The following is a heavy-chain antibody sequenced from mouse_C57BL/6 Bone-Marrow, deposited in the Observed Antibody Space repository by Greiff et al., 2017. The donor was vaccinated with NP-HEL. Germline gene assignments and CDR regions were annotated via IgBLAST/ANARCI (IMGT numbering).Heavy chain of an antibody. V-gene: IGHV1-72*01. D-gene: IGHD2-1*01. CDR2: IDPNSGGT. CDR1: GYTFTSYW. CDR3: ARRFYYGNYDYAMDN. Sequence: QQSCKASGYTFTSYWMHWVKQRPGRGLEWIGRIDPNSGGTKYNEKFKSKATLTVDKPSSTAYMQLSSLTSEDSAVYYCARRFYYGNYDYAMDNWGQGTSVTVSS. J-gene: IGHJ4*01.